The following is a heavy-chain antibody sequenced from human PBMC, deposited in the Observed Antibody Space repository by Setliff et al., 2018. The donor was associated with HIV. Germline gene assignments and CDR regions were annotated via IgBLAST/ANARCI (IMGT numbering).Heavy chain of an antibody. V-gene: IGHV3-11*04. CDR3: ARWGKERDYSNYRGAFDI. CDR2: IISGSTI. CDR1: GGSFSDYY. Sequence: LSLTCAVYGGSFSDYYWGWIRQAPGKGLEWVSYIISGSTIYYADSVKGRFTISRDNAKNSLYLQMNSLRAEDTAVYYCARWGKERDYSNYRGAFDIWGQGTMVTVSS. J-gene: IGHJ3*02. D-gene: IGHD4-4*01.